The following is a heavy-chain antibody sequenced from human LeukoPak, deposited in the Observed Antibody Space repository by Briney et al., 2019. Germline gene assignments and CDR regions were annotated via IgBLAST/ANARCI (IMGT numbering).Heavy chain of an antibody. V-gene: IGHV3-23*01. D-gene: IGHD6-6*01. CDR3: ASIGGAARPGEYFDY. J-gene: IGHJ4*02. CDR1: GFSFSSYA. CDR2: LSGGGVDT. Sequence: QSGGSLRLSCAASGFSFSSYAMSWVRQAPGKGLEWVSSLSGGGVDTYYADSVKGRFTISRDNSKNTLYLQMNSLRAEDTAVYYCASIGGAARPGEYFDYWGQGTLVTVSS.